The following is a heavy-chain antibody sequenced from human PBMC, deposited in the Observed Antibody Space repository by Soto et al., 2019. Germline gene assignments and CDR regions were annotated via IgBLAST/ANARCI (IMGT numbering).Heavy chain of an antibody. CDR2: MNPKSGHT. CDR1: GYTFSSYD. J-gene: IGHJ6*02. Sequence: QVQLVQSGAEVKKPGASVKVSCKASGYTFSSYDINWVRQATGQGLEWMGWMNPKSGHTGSAQKCQGRVTMTRDTYISTAYMELSSLRSEDTAIYYCARTDGDLDVWGQGTTVTVSS. D-gene: IGHD4-17*01. V-gene: IGHV1-8*01. CDR3: ARTDGDLDV.